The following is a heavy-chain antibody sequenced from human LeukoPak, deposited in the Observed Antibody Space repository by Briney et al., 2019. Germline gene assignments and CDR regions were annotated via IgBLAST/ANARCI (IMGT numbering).Heavy chain of an antibody. J-gene: IGHJ3*02. CDR3: ARGDNSLSAFDI. Sequence: SETLSLTCTVSGGSISSGGYYWSWIRQHPGKGLEWIGYIYYSGSIYYNPSLKSRVIISVDTTKNQFSLKLSSVTAADTAMYYCARGDNSLSAFDIWGQGTMVTVSS. D-gene: IGHD4-23*01. CDR2: IYYSGSI. CDR1: GGSISSGGYY. V-gene: IGHV4-31*03.